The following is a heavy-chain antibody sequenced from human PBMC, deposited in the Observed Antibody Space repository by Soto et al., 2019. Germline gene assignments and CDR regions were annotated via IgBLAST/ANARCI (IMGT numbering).Heavy chain of an antibody. V-gene: IGHV3-23*01. Sequence: HPGGSLRLSCAASEFSVSSYVMRWVRQAPGKGLQWVSSINEGGATFYEDSVKGRSTISRDNSRNIVYLQMNSLRAEDTAAYYCARGGLNVHYYFAHRGQGTQVTVSS. J-gene: IGHJ4*02. CDR3: ARGGLNVHYYFAH. CDR2: INEGGAT. CDR1: EFSVSSYV. D-gene: IGHD3-10*01.